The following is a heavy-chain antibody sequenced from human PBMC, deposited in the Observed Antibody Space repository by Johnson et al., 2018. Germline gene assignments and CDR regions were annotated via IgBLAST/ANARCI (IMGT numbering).Heavy chain of an antibody. Sequence: QVQLVQSGGGVVQPGTSLRLSCAPSRFTFSSSGTHWVRQSPGKGLAWVAALSYDGNDKYYPDSVKGRFIISRDNPKNPLYLQMNSLRPEDTAMYYCAKTSYWDSSGSPHAFDIWGQGTMVTVSS. CDR2: LSYDGNDK. CDR1: RFTFSSSG. CDR3: AKTSYWDSSGSPHAFDI. J-gene: IGHJ3*02. V-gene: IGHV3-30*18. D-gene: IGHD3-22*01.